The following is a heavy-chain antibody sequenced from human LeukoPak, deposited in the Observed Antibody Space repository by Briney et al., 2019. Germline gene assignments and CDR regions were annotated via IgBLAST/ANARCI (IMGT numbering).Heavy chain of an antibody. V-gene: IGHV4-38-2*01. J-gene: IGHJ4*02. CDR3: ARLRKYFDY. CDR2: IYHSGST. Sequence: SETLSLTCAVSGYSISSGYYWGWIRQPPGKGLEWIGSIYHSGSTYYNPSLKSRVTISVDTSKNQFSLKLSSVTAADTAVYYCARLRKYFDYWGQGTLVTVSS. CDR1: GYSISSGYY. D-gene: IGHD1-14*01.